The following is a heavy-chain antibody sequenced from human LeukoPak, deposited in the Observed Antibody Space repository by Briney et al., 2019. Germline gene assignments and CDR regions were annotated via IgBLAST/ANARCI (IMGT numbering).Heavy chain of an antibody. Sequence: GRSLRLSCAASGFTFSSYAMHWVRQAPGKGLEWVAVISYDGSNKYYADSVKGRFTISRDNSENTLYLQMNSLRAEDTAVYYCARDPKTSVTMVRGVVDYWGQGTLVTVSS. V-gene: IGHV3-30*04. CDR1: GFTFSSYA. D-gene: IGHD3-10*01. CDR2: ISYDGSNK. J-gene: IGHJ4*02. CDR3: ARDPKTSVTMVRGVVDY.